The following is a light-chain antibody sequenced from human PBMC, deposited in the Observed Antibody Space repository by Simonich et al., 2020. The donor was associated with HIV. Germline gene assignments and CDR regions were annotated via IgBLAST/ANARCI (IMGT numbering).Light chain of an antibody. CDR2: YAS. J-gene: IGKJ4*01. Sequence: EIVLTQSPDFQSVTPKEKVTITCRASQSIGSSLHWNQQKPGQSPKLLIKYASPSISGVPSRFTGSGSGTDFTLTINSLEAEDVAVYYCQQYYTTPLTFGGGTKVEIK. V-gene: IGKV6D-21*02. CDR1: QSIGSS. CDR3: QQYYTTPLT.